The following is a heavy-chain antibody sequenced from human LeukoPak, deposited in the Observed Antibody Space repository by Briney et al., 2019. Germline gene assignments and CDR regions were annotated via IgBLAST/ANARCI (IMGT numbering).Heavy chain of an antibody. CDR3: ARDPDSSGWYDY. D-gene: IGHD6-19*01. J-gene: IGHJ4*02. Sequence: SETLSLTCAVYGGSFSGYYWSWIRQPPGKGLEWIGEINHSGSTNYNPSLKSRVTMSVDTSKNQFSLKLSSVTAADTAVYYCARDPDSSGWYDYWGQGTLVTVSS. CDR1: GGSFSGYY. CDR2: INHSGST. V-gene: IGHV4-34*01.